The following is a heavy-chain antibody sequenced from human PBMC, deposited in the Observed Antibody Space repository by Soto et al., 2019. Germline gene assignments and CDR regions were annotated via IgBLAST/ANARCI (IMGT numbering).Heavy chain of an antibody. V-gene: IGHV1-69*13. CDR1: GGTFSSYA. CDR3: ARAGVGATRPFDY. CDR2: IIPIFGTA. J-gene: IGHJ4*02. Sequence: ASVKVSCKASGGTFSSYAISWVRQAPGQGLEWMGGIIPIFGTANYAQKFQGRVTITADESTSTAYMELSSLRSEDTAVYYCARAGVGATRPFDYWGQGTLVTVSS. D-gene: IGHD1-26*01.